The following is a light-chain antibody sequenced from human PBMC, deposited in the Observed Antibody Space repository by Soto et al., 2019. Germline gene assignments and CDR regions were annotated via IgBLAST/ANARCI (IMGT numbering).Light chain of an antibody. CDR2: DAS. CDR3: HQRNNWPWT. Sequence: EIVLTQSPATLSLSPGERATLSCGASQSISSYLAWYQQKPGQAPRLLIYDASNRATGIPVRFSGSGSGTDFTLTISSLEPEDFAVYYCHQRNNWPWTFGQGTKVEI. V-gene: IGKV3-11*01. CDR1: QSISSY. J-gene: IGKJ1*01.